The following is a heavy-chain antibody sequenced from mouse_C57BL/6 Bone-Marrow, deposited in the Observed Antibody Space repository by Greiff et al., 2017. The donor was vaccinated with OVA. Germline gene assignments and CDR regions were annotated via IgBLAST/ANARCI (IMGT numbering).Heavy chain of an antibody. Sequence: DVMLVESGGGLVQPGGSLSLSCAASGFTFTDYYMSWVRQPPGKALEWLGFIRNKANGYTTEYSASVKGRFTISRDNSQSILYLQMNALRAEDSATYYCARWDDGAMDYWGQGTSVTVSS. CDR1: GFTFTDYY. D-gene: IGHD2-3*01. V-gene: IGHV7-3*01. CDR2: IRNKANGYTT. CDR3: ARWDDGAMDY. J-gene: IGHJ4*01.